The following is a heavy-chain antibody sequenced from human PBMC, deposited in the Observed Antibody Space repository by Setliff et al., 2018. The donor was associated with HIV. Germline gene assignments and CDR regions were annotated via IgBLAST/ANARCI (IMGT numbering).Heavy chain of an antibody. CDR3: ARGEGRDGYNLYYYYMDV. CDR1: GYTFTNYD. CDR2: MNPNSGNT. V-gene: IGHV1-8*02. J-gene: IGHJ6*03. Sequence: ASVKVSCKASGYTFTNYDINWVRQATGQGLEWMGRMNPNSGNTEYAQQFQGRVTMTRNTSISTAYMELSSLRSEDTAIYYCARGEGRDGYNLYYYYMDVWGKGTTVTVSS. D-gene: IGHD2-21*01.